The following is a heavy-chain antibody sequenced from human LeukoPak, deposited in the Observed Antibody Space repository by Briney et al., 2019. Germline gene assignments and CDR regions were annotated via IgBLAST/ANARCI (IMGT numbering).Heavy chain of an antibody. D-gene: IGHD4-17*01. Sequence: SETLSLTCTVSGGSISSYYWSWIRQPPGKGLEWIGYIYYSGSTNYNPSLKSRVTISVDTSKNQFSLKLSSVTAADTAVYYCARGQGTTVIRNENFDYWGQGTLVTVSS. V-gene: IGHV4-59*01. CDR1: GGSISSYY. CDR2: IYYSGST. CDR3: ARGQGTTVIRNENFDY. J-gene: IGHJ4*02.